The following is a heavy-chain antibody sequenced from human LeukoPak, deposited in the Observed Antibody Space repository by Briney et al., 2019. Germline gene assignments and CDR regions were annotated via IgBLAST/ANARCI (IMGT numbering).Heavy chain of an antibody. D-gene: IGHD2-8*01. J-gene: IGHJ4*02. CDR2: VYNTGST. CDR3: ARQNGVGLFSLP. V-gene: IGHV4-39*01. CDR1: GGSMSSENEY. Sequence: SETLSLTCSVSGGSMSSENEYWGWIRQTPGKGLEWIGSVYNTGSTDYNPSLKRRFSISIDTSKNQFSLKVTSVTAADTAVYYCARQNGVGLFSLPGGQGILVTVSS.